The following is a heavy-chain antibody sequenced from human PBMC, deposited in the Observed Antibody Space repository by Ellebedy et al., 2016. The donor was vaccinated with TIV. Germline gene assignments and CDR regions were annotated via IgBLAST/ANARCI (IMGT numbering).Heavy chain of an antibody. CDR1: GYTFTNYG. CDR3: ARGEGSFDFDF. CDR2: ISAYEGNT. D-gene: IGHD1-26*01. J-gene: IGHJ4*02. Sequence: AASVKVSCKASGYTFTNYGFNWVRQAPGQGLEWMGWISAYEGNTKYSEKLQGRVTMTTDTSTSTGYMELRSLRSDDTAVYYCARGEGSFDFDFWGQGSRVIVSS. V-gene: IGHV1-18*01.